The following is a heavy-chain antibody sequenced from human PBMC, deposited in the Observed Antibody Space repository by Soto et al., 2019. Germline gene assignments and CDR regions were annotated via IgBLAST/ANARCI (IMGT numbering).Heavy chain of an antibody. Sequence: KASETLSLTCAVSGYSISSGYYWGWIRQPPGKGLEWIGSIYHSGSTYYNPSLKSRVTISVDTSKNQFSLKLSSVTAADTAVYYCARVGMAGKTYDYYGMDVWGQGTTVTVSS. J-gene: IGHJ6*02. CDR3: ARVGMAGKTYDYYGMDV. D-gene: IGHD6-19*01. CDR1: GYSISSGYY. V-gene: IGHV4-38-2*01. CDR2: IYHSGST.